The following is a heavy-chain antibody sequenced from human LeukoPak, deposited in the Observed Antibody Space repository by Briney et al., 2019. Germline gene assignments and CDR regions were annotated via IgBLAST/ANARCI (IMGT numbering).Heavy chain of an antibody. Sequence: SGTLSLTCALYDGSFGGFLWSWIRQPPGRGLEWVGEVSHGGTTNYNPSLKSRVTISIDTSNKQFSLRLTSVTAADTAVYFCARRRYSGSQKDWYFDLWGRDTLVIVSS. D-gene: IGHD3-10*01. V-gene: IGHV4-34*01. J-gene: IGHJ2*01. CDR1: DGSFGGFL. CDR3: ARRRYSGSQKDWYFDL. CDR2: VSHGGTT.